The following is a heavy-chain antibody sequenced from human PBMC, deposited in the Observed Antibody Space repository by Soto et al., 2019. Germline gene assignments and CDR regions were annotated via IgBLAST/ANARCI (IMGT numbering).Heavy chain of an antibody. J-gene: IGHJ4*02. CDR1: GFTFSSYG. CDR3: AKDRGALRWSEEHYYFDY. CDR2: IWYDGSKK. D-gene: IGHD4-17*01. V-gene: IGHV3-30*02. Sequence: GGSLRLSCAASGFTFSSYGMHWVRQAPGKGLEWAAVIWYDGSKKYYADSVKGRFTISRDNSKNTLYLEMNSLGTEDTAVYYCAKDRGALRWSEEHYYFDYWGQGTLVTVSS.